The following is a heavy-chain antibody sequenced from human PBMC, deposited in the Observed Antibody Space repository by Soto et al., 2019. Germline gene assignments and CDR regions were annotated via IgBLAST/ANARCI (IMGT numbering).Heavy chain of an antibody. Sequence: PSETLSLTCTVSGDSINNYYWSWMRLPAGKGLEWIGRIYSNGNTYYNPSLKSRVSMSVDTSKNQFSLILKTVTAADTAVYYCARQGSYWGQGALVTVSS. J-gene: IGHJ4*02. V-gene: IGHV4-4*07. CDR2: IYSNGNT. CDR1: GDSINNYY. CDR3: ARQGSY.